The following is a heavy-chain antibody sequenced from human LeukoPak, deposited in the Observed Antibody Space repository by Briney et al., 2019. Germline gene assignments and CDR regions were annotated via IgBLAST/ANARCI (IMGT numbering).Heavy chain of an antibody. J-gene: IGHJ4*02. CDR1: GGTFSSYA. CDR2: IIPIFGTA. V-gene: IGHV1-69*01. CDR3: AVTGYDSSGYYFAPFDH. D-gene: IGHD3-22*01. Sequence: ASVKVSCKASGGTFSSYAISWVRQAPGQGLEWMGGIIPIFGTANYAQKFQGRVTITADESTSTAYMELSSLRSEDTAVYYCAVTGYDSSGYYFAPFDHWGQGTLVTVSS.